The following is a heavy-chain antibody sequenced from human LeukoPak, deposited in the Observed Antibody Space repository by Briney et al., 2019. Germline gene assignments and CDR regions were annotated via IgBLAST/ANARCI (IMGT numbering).Heavy chain of an antibody. CDR3: ARGGDSGTYLRGYYFAY. J-gene: IGHJ4*02. Sequence: SETLSLTCTVSGGSISSYYWSWIRQPPGKGLEWIGYISYTGSTNYNPSLKSRVTISVDTSKNQFSLKLSSVTAADTAVSYCARGGDSGTYLRGYYFAYWGQGTLVTVSS. CDR1: GGSISSYY. CDR2: ISYTGST. D-gene: IGHD1-26*01. V-gene: IGHV4-59*08.